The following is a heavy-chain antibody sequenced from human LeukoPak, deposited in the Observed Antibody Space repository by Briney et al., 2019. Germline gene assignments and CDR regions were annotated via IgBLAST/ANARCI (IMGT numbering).Heavy chain of an antibody. D-gene: IGHD3-22*01. CDR2: ISGSGDST. Sequence: GGSLRLSCVASGFTFSNYAMSWVRQAPGKGLEWVSTISGSGDSTYYADSVRGRFTISRDNSKNTLYLQMNSPRAEDTAVYYCAKDPVYDSSGYYFPYYFDYWGREPWSPSPQ. CDR3: AKDPVYDSSGYYFPYYFDY. V-gene: IGHV3-23*01. CDR1: GFTFSNYA. J-gene: IGHJ4*02.